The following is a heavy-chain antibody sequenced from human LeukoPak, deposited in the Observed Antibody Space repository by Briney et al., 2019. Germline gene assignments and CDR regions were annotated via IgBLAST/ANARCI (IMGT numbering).Heavy chain of an antibody. CDR2: IYYSGST. J-gene: IGHJ6*02. CDR3: ARAWGLTGYYAGFYYYGMDV. D-gene: IGHD3-9*01. Sequence: PSETLSLTCTVSGGSISSYYWSWIRQPLGKGLEWIGYIYYSGSTNYNPSLKSRVTISVDTSKNQFSLKLSSVTAADTAVYYCARAWGLTGYYAGFYYYGMDVWGQGTTVTVSS. V-gene: IGHV4-59*01. CDR1: GGSISSYY.